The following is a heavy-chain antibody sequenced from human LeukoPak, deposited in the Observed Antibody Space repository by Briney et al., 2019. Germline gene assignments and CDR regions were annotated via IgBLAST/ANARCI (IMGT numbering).Heavy chain of an antibody. CDR3: ARGKRGFGELFL. V-gene: IGHV4-61*09. Sequence: SQTLSLTCTVSGGSISSGSYYWSWIRQPAGKGLEWVGYIYYSGSTNYSPSLKSRVTISVDTSKNQFSLNLSSVTAADTAVYYCARGKRGFGELFLWGQGTLVTVSS. J-gene: IGHJ4*02. CDR1: GGSISSGSYY. D-gene: IGHD3-10*01. CDR2: IYYSGST.